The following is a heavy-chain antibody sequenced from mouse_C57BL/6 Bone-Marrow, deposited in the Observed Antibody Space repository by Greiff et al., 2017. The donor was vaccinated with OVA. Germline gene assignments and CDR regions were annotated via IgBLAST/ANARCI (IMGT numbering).Heavy chain of an antibody. CDR1: GFNIKDDY. J-gene: IGHJ4*01. CDR3: TTDDYDEGYAMDY. D-gene: IGHD2-4*01. V-gene: IGHV14-4*01. Sequence: VQLQQSGAELVRPGASVKLSCTASGFNIKDDYTHWVKQRPEQGLEWIGWIDPENGDTEYASKFQGKATITADTSSNTAYLQLSSLTSEDTAVYYCTTDDYDEGYAMDYWGQGTSVTVSS. CDR2: IDPENGDT.